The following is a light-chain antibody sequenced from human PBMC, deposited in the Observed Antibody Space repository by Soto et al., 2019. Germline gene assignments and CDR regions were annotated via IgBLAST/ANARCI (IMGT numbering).Light chain of an antibody. Sequence: QSVLTQPPSASGSPGQSVTISCTGASSDFGGYNHVSWFQQLPGKAPKIMIYEVTKRPSGVPDRFSGSKSGNTASLTVSGLQAEDEADYYCSSYAGSIDVFGTGTKVTVL. CDR2: EVT. CDR1: SSDFGGYNH. J-gene: IGLJ1*01. CDR3: SSYAGSIDV. V-gene: IGLV2-8*01.